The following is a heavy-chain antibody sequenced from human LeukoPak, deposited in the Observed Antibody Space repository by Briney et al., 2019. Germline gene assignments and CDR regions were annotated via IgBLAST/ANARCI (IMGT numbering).Heavy chain of an antibody. D-gene: IGHD2-2*02. J-gene: IGHJ6*02. CDR3: AKGYCSSTSCYTDYSYGMDV. CDR2: LSGSGGST. Sequence: PGGSLRLSCAASGFTFRSYVMNWVRQTPGKGLEWVSALSGSGGSTNYAGSVTGRFIISRDNSKNTLYLQMNSLRAEDTAVYYCAKGYCSSTSCYTDYSYGMDVWGQGTTVTVSS. V-gene: IGHV3-23*01. CDR1: GFTFRSYV.